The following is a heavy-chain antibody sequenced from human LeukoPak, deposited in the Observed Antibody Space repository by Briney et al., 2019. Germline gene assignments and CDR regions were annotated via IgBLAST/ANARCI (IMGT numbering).Heavy chain of an antibody. V-gene: IGHV4-28*01. CDR1: SYSISSSNW. Sequence: SDTLPLTCAVSSYSISSSNWWGWIRQSPGKGLEWIGYIYYSGSTYYNPSLKSRVTMSVDTSKNQFSLKLNSVTAVDTAVYYCARILSSGWTGGAFDIWGQGTMVIVSS. D-gene: IGHD6-19*01. CDR3: ARILSSGWTGGAFDI. J-gene: IGHJ3*02. CDR2: IYYSGST.